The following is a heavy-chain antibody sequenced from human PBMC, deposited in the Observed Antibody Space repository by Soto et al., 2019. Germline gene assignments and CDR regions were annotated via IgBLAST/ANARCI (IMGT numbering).Heavy chain of an antibody. J-gene: IGHJ6*02. V-gene: IGHV3-7*01. CDR1: GFTFSQHW. Sequence: QLVQPGGGLVQPGGSLRLSCVGSGFTFSQHWLTWVRQAPESGLEWVADISPDGSARHYADFVKGRFSISKDSAKSSVYLEMNSLRPDDTAVYYCARGHYGMDVWGQGTTVIVSS. CDR3: ARGHYGMDV. CDR2: ISPDGSAR.